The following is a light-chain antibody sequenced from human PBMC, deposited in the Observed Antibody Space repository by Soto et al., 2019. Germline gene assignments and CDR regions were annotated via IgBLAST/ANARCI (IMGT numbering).Light chain of an antibody. V-gene: IGLV2-14*01. CDR3: SSYTSSITLV. CDR2: EVT. Sequence: QSALTQPASVSGSPGQSITISCTGTSSDVGGYNYVSWYQQHPGKAPKLMIYEVTHRPSGVSNRFSGSKSGNTASLTSSGLQTEDEADYYCSSYTSSITLVFGGGTKVTVL. J-gene: IGLJ2*01. CDR1: SSDVGGYNY.